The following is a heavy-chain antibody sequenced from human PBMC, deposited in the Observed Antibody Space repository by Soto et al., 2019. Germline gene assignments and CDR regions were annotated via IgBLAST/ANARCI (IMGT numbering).Heavy chain of an antibody. D-gene: IGHD3-16*01. J-gene: IGHJ6*02. CDR1: GYRFTSYG. Sequence: QVQLVQSGAEVKNPGASVKVSCKASGYRFTSYGIGWVRQAPGQGLEWMGWINAYNGNTNYAQNLQGRVTMTTDTSTSTAYMERRSLRYNDTAVYYCAMVDVYVTPSPQDVWGQGTTVTVSS. V-gene: IGHV1-18*01. CDR2: INAYNGNT. CDR3: AMVDVYVTPSPQDV.